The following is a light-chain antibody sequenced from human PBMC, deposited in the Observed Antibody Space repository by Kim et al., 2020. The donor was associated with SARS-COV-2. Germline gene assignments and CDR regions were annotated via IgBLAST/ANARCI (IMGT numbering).Light chain of an antibody. CDR1: QGINTF. J-gene: IGKJ4*01. CDR2: AAS. V-gene: IGKV1-16*02. Sequence: ASVVDTVTITCRASQGINTFLAWFQQKPGDAPKSLIYAASTLQSGVPSKFSASGSGTDFALTLSSLQPEYFATYFCQQYGSFPLTFGGGTKVDIK. CDR3: QQYGSFPLT.